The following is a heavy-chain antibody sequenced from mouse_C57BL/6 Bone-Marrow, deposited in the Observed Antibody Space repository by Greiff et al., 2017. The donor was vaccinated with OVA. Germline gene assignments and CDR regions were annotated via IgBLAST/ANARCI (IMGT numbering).Heavy chain of an antibody. V-gene: IGHV1-26*01. CDR1: GYTFTDYY. D-gene: IGHD1-1*01. CDR3: AGYYGSSYENYAMDY. Sequence: EVKLQQSGPELVKPGASVKISCKASGYTFTDYYMNWVKQSHGKSLEWIGDINPNNGGTSYNQKFKGKATLTVDKSSSTAYMELRSLTSEDSAVYYCAGYYGSSYENYAMDYWGQGTSVTVSS. CDR2: INPNNGGT. J-gene: IGHJ4*01.